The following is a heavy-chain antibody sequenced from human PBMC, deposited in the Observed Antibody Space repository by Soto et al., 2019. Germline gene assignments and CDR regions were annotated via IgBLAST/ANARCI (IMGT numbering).Heavy chain of an antibody. CDR3: AKVSTSSGWYSHFDS. CDR2: VSNDGVSK. J-gene: IGHJ4*02. Sequence: QVQLVESGGGVVQPGRSLRLICAASGFDFGHYGMHWVRQAPGKRLEWVAAVSNDGVSKFYSGSVKGRFAISRDNSKNTVSLELSSLRPEDTAFYYCAKVSTSSGWYSHFDSWGQGTLVTVSS. V-gene: IGHV3-30*18. D-gene: IGHD6-19*01. CDR1: GFDFGHYG.